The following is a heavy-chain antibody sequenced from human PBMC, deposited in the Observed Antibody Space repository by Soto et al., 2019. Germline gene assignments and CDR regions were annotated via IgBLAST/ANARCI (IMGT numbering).Heavy chain of an antibody. CDR3: ARARQYYDCEFDP. J-gene: IGHJ5*02. V-gene: IGHV4-31*03. D-gene: IGHD3-22*01. Sequence: QVQLQESGPGLVKPSQTLSLTCTVSGDSITSGAYYWSWIRQLPGKGLEWIGYISNSGRTYYSPSLKSRLSMSLDTSENQVSLKLTSVTAADTAIYFCARARQYYDCEFDPRGQGNLVTVSS. CDR1: GDSITSGAYY. CDR2: ISNSGRT.